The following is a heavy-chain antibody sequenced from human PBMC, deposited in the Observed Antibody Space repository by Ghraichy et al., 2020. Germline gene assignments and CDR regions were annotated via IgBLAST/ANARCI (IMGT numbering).Heavy chain of an antibody. CDR2: IYYSGST. Sequence: SETLSLTCSVSGGSISSYYWSWIRQPPGKGLEWIGYIYYSGSTNYNPSLKSRVTISVDTSKNQFSLKLSSVTAADTAVYYCARGTLIAVAAVFDYWGQGTLVTVSS. CDR3: ARGTLIAVAAVFDY. CDR1: GGSISSYY. V-gene: IGHV4-59*01. D-gene: IGHD6-19*01. J-gene: IGHJ4*02.